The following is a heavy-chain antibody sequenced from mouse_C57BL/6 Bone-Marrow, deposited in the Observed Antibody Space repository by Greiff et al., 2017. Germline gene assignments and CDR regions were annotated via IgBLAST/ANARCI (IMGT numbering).Heavy chain of an antibody. J-gene: IGHJ3*01. CDR2: IDPENGDT. D-gene: IGHD1-1*01. V-gene: IGHV14-4*01. CDR3: TTFNYYGSPAWFAY. CDR1: GFNIKDDY. Sequence: EVQLQQSGAELVRPGASVTLSCTASGFNIKDDYMHWVKQRPEQGLEWIGWIDPENGDTEYASKFQGKATITADTSSNTAYLQLSSLTSADTAVYYCTTFNYYGSPAWFAYWGQGTLVTVSA.